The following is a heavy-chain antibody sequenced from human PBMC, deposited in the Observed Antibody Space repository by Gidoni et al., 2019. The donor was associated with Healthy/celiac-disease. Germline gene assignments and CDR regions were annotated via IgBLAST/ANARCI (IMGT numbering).Heavy chain of an antibody. D-gene: IGHD2-2*01. CDR1: GRSFSGYY. Sequence: QVQLQQWGPGLLKPSETLSLTCAVYGRSFSGYYWSWIRQPPGKGLEWIGEINHSGSTNYNPSLKSRVTISVDTSKNQFSLKLSSVTAADTAVYYCARFVVVPAAIWFDPWGQGTLVTVSS. CDR2: INHSGST. J-gene: IGHJ5*02. V-gene: IGHV4-34*01. CDR3: ARFVVVPAAIWFDP.